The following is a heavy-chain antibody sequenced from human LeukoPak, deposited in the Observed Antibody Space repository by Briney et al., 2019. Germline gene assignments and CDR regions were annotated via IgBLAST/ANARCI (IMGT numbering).Heavy chain of an antibody. CDR3: AKDHTRVVVPAAIGALDY. D-gene: IGHD2-2*01. Sequence: GGSLRLSCAASGFTFSSYGMHWVRQAPGKGLEWVAFIRYDGSNKYYADSVKGRFTISRDNSKNTLYLQMNSLRAEDTAVYCCAKDHTRVVVPAAIGALDYWGQGTLVTVSS. CDR2: IRYDGSNK. J-gene: IGHJ4*02. CDR1: GFTFSSYG. V-gene: IGHV3-30*02.